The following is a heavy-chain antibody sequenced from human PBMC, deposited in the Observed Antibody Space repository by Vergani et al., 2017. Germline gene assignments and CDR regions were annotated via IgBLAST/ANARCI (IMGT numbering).Heavy chain of an antibody. V-gene: IGHV4-34*02. CDR2: ITAIGSA. Sequence: QVHLQQRGAGVLKPSETLSLTCGVIGGSLSGYFWSWIRQSPGRGLEWIGEITAIGSAKYSPSATSRVTISVDTSRGEFTLTVTSVTAADTGLYFCASRRPRLKWGSKSNAGTFDSWGQGTLVTVSS. D-gene: IGHD1-26*01. CDR3: ASRRPRLKWGSKSNAGTFDS. J-gene: IGHJ4*02. CDR1: GGSLSGYF.